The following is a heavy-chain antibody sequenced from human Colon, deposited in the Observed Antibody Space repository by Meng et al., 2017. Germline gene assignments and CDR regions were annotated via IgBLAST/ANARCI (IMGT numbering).Heavy chain of an antibody. CDR3: ARESGLLSAIVEIGRAGRFDP. CDR2: MHHSGST. D-gene: IGHD2/OR15-2a*01. V-gene: IGHV4-38-2*02. Sequence: QVQVQESGPGLVNPSKTLSLTCAVSGYSLKSGFYWGWIRQATGRGLGWIASMHHSGSTYYNPSLKTRLSLSIDTSRNELSLKLTSVTAADSAVYYCARESGLLSAIVEIGRAGRFDPWGLGTLVTVSS. CDR1: GYSLKSGFY. J-gene: IGHJ5*02.